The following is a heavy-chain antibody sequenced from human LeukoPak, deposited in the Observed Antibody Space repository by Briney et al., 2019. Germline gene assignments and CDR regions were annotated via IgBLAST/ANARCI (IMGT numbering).Heavy chain of an antibody. CDR3: ARDTGIAVAGNWFDP. Sequence: ASVKVSCKASGYTFTSYYMHWVRQAPGQGLEWMGIINPSGGSTSYAQKFQGRVTMTRDTSTSTVYMELSSLRSEDTAVYYCARDTGIAVAGNWFDPWGQGTLVTVSS. J-gene: IGHJ5*02. CDR1: GYTFTSYY. CDR2: INPSGGST. D-gene: IGHD6-19*01. V-gene: IGHV1-46*01.